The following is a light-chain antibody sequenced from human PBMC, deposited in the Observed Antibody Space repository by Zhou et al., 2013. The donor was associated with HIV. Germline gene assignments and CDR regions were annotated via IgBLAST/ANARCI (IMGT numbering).Light chain of an antibody. Sequence: EIVLTQSPATLSLSPGERATLSCRASQSVSSYLAWYQQKPGQAPRLLIYDASNRATGIPARFSGSGSGTDFTLTISSLEPEDFAVYYCQQRSNWYSFRPGDQGWRSN. J-gene: IGKJ2*03. CDR3: QQRSNWYS. CDR2: DAS. CDR1: QSVSSY. V-gene: IGKV3-11*01.